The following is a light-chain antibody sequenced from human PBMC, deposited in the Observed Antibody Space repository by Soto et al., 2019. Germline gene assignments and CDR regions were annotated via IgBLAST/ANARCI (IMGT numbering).Light chain of an antibody. V-gene: IGKV3-11*01. CDR1: QSVSNS. CDR3: QQYHSWPPIT. CDR2: DAS. J-gene: IGKJ5*01. Sequence: EIVLTQSPATLSLSPGERASLSCRASQSVSNSLAWYQQNPGRPPRLLIYDASNRATGIPARFSGSGSGTEFTLTISSLQSEDFAVYYCQQYHSWPPITFGQGTRLEIK.